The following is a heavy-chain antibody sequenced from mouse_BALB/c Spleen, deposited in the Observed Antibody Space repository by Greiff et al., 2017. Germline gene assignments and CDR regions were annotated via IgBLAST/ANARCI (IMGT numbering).Heavy chain of an antibody. CDR1: GDSITSRY. CDR3: ARWRSNYYGYADYAMDY. CDR2: ISYSGST. D-gene: IGHD1-2*01. J-gene: IGHJ4*01. Sequence: VQLQQSGPSLVKPSQTLSLTCSVTGDSITSRYWNWIRKFPGNILEYMGYISYSGSTYYNPSLKSRISITPDTSKNQYNLQLNSVTTEDTATYYCARWRSNYYGYADYAMDYWGQGTSVTVSS. V-gene: IGHV3-8*02.